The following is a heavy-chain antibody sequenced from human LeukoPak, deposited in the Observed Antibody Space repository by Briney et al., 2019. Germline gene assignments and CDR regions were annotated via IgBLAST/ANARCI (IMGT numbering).Heavy chain of an antibody. V-gene: IGHV4-39*01. Sequence: SEILSLTCTVSGASFSSSTYYWGWIRQSPGKGLEWIGSIHYSGSTYYNPSLKSRVTMSVDTSKNQFSLKLSSVTAADTAVYYCARHAGGITATGTRPFDYWGQGTLVTVSS. CDR3: ARHAGGITATGTRPFDY. CDR2: IHYSGST. CDR1: GASFSSSTYY. J-gene: IGHJ4*02. D-gene: IGHD6-13*01.